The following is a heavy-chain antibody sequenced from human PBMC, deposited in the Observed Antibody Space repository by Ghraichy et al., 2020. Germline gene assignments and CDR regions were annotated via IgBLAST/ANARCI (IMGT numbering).Heavy chain of an antibody. V-gene: IGHV3-15*01. CDR3: ARAVRKNYYLLYTVDV. CDR2: IKSTSDGGTT. Sequence: GGSLRLSCSGSGFTFNKAWMTWVRQGPGKGLEWVGRIKSTSDGGTTDYAAPVKGRFTITRDDSKNSVYLQMNSLKTEDTAVYYCARAVRKNYYLLYTVDVWGQGTTVTVS. D-gene: IGHD1-26*01. J-gene: IGHJ6*02. CDR1: GFTFNKAW.